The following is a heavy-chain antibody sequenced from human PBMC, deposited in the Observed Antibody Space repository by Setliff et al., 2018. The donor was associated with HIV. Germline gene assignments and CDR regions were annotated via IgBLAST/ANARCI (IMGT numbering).Heavy chain of an antibody. Sequence: SETLSLTCAVYGGSFSGYYWSWIRQPPGKGLEWIGEINHSGSTNYNPSLKSRVTISGDTSKNQFSLKLSSVTVADTAVYYCRVGETAVDDLVYFDYWGQGTLVTSPQ. D-gene: IGHD5-18*01. CDR2: INHSGST. J-gene: IGHJ4*02. CDR1: GGSFSGYY. V-gene: IGHV4-34*01. CDR3: RVGETAVDDLVYFDY.